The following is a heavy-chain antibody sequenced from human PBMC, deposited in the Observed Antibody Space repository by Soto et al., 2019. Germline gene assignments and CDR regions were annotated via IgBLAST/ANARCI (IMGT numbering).Heavy chain of an antibody. J-gene: IGHJ4*02. Sequence: SVKVSCKASGGTFSSYAISWVRQAPGQGLEWIGGIIPIFGTANYAQKFQGRVTITADESTSTAYMELSSLRSEDTAVYYCARAGSGGYYFNYWGQGTLVTVSS. D-gene: IGHD3-22*01. CDR3: ARAGSGGYYFNY. V-gene: IGHV1-69*13. CDR1: GGTFSSYA. CDR2: IIPIFGTA.